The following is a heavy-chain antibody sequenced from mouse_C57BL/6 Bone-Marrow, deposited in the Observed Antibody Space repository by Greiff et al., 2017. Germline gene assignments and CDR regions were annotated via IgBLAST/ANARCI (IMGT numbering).Heavy chain of an antibody. CDR2: IDPETGGT. CDR1: GYTFTDYE. CDR3: TRVLLRY. Sequence: VQLQQSGAELVRPGASVTLSCKASGYTFTDYEMHWVKQTPVHGLEWIGAIDPETGGTAYNQKFKGRAILTADKSSSTAYMELRSLTSEDSAVYYCTRVLLRYWGHGTTRTVDS. J-gene: IGHJ2*01. V-gene: IGHV1-15*01. D-gene: IGHD1-1*01.